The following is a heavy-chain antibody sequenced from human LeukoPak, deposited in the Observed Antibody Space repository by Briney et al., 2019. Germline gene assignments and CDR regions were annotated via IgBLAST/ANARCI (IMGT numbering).Heavy chain of an antibody. J-gene: IGHJ6*02. V-gene: IGHV3-30*14. CDR1: GFTLRTYP. D-gene: IGHD1-14*01. CDR2: ISYDGSDK. Sequence: GRSLRLSCAASGFTLRTYPMHWVRQAPGKGLEWVAVISYDGSDKYYADSVRGRFTISRDNSKNTLYLHVNNLRVEDTAVYYCARVGSNHLNYYYCYGMDVWGQGTTVTVSS. CDR3: ARVGSNHLNYYYCYGMDV.